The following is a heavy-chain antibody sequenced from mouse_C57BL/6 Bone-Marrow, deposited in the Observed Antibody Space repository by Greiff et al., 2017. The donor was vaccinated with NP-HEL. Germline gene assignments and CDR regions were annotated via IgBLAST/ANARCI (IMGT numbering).Heavy chain of an antibody. D-gene: IGHD3-2*02. V-gene: IGHV3-8*01. J-gene: IGHJ3*01. CDR2: TLSSGST. CDR3: ARDSSGYRYSFAY. Sequence: EVQLVESGPWPAKPSQTLSLTCSVTGYSITSDYWNWIRKFPGNKLEYIGYTLSSGSTYYNQSLKSRISITRYTSKNQNYLQLNSVTTADTATYYCARDSSGYRYSFAYWGQGTLVTVSA. CDR1: GYSITSDY.